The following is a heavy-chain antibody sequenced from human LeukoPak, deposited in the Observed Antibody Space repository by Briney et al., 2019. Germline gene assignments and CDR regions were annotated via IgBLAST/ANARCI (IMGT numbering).Heavy chain of an antibody. CDR1: GGSISSGDYY. CDR3: ARDGSGSYYFDY. CDR2: IYYSGST. V-gene: IGHV4-30-4*08. J-gene: IGHJ4*02. D-gene: IGHD6-19*01. Sequence: SETLSLTCTVSGGSISSGDYYWSWIRQPPGKGLEWIGYIYYSGSTYYNPSLKSRVTISVGTSKNQFSLKLSSVTAADTAVYYCARDGSGSYYFDYWGQGTLVTVSS.